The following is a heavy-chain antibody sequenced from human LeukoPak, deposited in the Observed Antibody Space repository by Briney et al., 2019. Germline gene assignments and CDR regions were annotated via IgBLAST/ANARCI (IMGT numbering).Heavy chain of an antibody. CDR3: ATEIAVAGTNY. Sequence: GGSLRLSCAASGFTFSSYAMSWVRQAPGKGLEWVSAISGSGGSTYYADSVKGRFTISRDNSKDTLYLQMNSLRAEDTAVYYCATEIAVAGTNYWGRGTLVTVSS. D-gene: IGHD6-19*01. CDR1: GFTFSSYA. J-gene: IGHJ4*02. CDR2: ISGSGGST. V-gene: IGHV3-23*01.